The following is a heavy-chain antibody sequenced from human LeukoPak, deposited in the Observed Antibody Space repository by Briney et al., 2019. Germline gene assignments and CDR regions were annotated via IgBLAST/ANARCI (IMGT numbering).Heavy chain of an antibody. J-gene: IGHJ4*02. V-gene: IGHV3-30*03. CDR3: ARAVYAGRKKYYFDY. CDR1: GFTFSSYG. D-gene: IGHD3-16*01. CDR2: ISYDGSNK. Sequence: GRSLRLSCAASGFTFSSYGMHWVRQAPGKGLEWVAVISYDGSNKYYADSVKGRFTISRDNSKNTLYLQMNSLRAEDTAVYYCARAVYAGRKKYYFDYWGQGTLVTVSS.